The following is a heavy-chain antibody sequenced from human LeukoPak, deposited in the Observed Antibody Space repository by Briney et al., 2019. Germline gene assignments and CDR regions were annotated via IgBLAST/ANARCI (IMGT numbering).Heavy chain of an antibody. D-gene: IGHD6-13*01. J-gene: IGHJ4*02. V-gene: IGHV3-23*01. Sequence: GGSLRLSCAASGFTFSSYAMSWVRQAPGKGLEWVSAISGSGGSTYYADSVKGRFTISRDNSKNTLYLQMNSLKAEDTAVYYCAKWDSSRSFVDWGQGTLVTVSS. CDR3: AKWDSSRSFVD. CDR2: ISGSGGST. CDR1: GFTFSSYA.